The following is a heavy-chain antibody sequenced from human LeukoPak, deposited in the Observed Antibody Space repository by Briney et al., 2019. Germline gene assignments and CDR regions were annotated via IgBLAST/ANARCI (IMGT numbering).Heavy chain of an antibody. D-gene: IGHD6-13*01. V-gene: IGHV3-30*04. CDR2: ISYDGSNK. CDR1: GFTFSSYA. CDR3: AKDEYSSSTNWYFGL. Sequence: PGGSLRLSCAASGFTFSSYAMHWVRQAPGKGLEWVAVISYDGSNKYYADSVKGRFTISRDNSKNTLYLQMNSLRAEDTAVYYCAKDEYSSSTNWYFGLWGRGTLVTVSS. J-gene: IGHJ2*01.